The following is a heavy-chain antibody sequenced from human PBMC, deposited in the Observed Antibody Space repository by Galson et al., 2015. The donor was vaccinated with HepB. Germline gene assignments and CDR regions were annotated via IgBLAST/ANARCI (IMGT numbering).Heavy chain of an antibody. D-gene: IGHD6-13*01. CDR1: GYTFTGYG. V-gene: IGHV7-4-1*02. CDR3: ARGRRGIAAAGSNYYYYGMDV. J-gene: IGHJ6*02. Sequence: SVKVSCKASGYTFTGYGISWVRQAPGQGLEWMGWINTNTGNPTYAQGFTGRFVFSLDTSVSTAYLQISSLKAEDTAVYYCARGRRGIAAAGSNYYYYGMDVWGQGTTVTVSS. CDR2: INTNTGNP.